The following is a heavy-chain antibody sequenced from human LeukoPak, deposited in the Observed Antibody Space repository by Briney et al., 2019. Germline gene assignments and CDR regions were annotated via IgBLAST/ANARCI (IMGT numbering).Heavy chain of an antibody. CDR1: GFTFSTHG. D-gene: IGHD3-10*01. J-gene: IGHJ4*02. CDR2: IRYDGINK. CDR3: ARAKPKNMVRGLIMRRESRYYFDY. Sequence: GGSLRLSCAASGFTFSTHGMHWVRQAPGKGLEWVAFIRYDGINKYYADSVKGRFTISRDNSKSTLYIQMNSLRAEDTAVYYCARAKPKNMVRGLIMRRESRYYFDYWGQGTLVTVSS. V-gene: IGHV3-30*02.